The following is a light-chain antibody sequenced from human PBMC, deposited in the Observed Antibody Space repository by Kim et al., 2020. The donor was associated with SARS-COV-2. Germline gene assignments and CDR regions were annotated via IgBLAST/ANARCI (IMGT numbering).Light chain of an antibody. CDR3: QQYHDWYT. Sequence: LFLAPGGRATLSCRASQRINSNLAWYQQRPGQAPRLLIYAASTRATGVPARFSGSGSGTEFTLTISSLQSEDLAVYYCQQYHDWYTFGQGTKLEI. CDR2: AAS. V-gene: IGKV3-15*01. CDR1: QRINSN. J-gene: IGKJ2*01.